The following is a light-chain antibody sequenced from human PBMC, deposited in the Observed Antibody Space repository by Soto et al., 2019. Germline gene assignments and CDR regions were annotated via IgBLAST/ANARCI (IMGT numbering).Light chain of an antibody. V-gene: IGKV1-9*01. J-gene: IGKJ1*01. Sequence: DIQVTHSPSFLSASVVDRVTITFLASQGISSYLAWYQQKPGKAPNLLVYAASTLQSGVPSRFSGSGSGTEFTLTISSLQPEDFATYYCQQLNNYPRTFGQGTKVDI. CDR2: AAS. CDR1: QGISSY. CDR3: QQLNNYPRT.